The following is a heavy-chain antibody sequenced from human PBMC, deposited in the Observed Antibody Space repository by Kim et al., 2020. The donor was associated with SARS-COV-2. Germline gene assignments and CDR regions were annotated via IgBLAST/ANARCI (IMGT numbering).Heavy chain of an antibody. V-gene: IGHV3-64*04. Sequence: VKGRFTISRDNSKNTLYLQMNSLRAEDTAVYYCARAPPYYDSSGYYYSIHWGQGTLVTVSS. CDR3: ARAPPYYDSSGYYYSIH. J-gene: IGHJ4*02. D-gene: IGHD3-22*01.